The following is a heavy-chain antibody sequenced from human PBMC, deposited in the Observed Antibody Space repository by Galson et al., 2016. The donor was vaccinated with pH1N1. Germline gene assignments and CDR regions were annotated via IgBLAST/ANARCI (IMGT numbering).Heavy chain of an antibody. J-gene: IGHJ6*02. V-gene: IGHV3-72*01. CDR1: GFIFSDYH. CDR3: SRVLEGGVDV. D-gene: IGHD3-16*01. CDR2: SKKKLYSYTT. Sequence: SLRLSCAVSGFIFSDYHMDWVRQAPGKELEWVGRSKKKLYSYTTEYATSVQGRFTISRDESKNSMYLQMSSLRPEDTAVYFCSRVLEGGVDVWGQGTTVTVSS.